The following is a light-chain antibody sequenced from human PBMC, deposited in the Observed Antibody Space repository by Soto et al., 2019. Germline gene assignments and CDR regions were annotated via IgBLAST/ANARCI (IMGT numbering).Light chain of an antibody. CDR2: VNSDGSH. CDR1: SGHSTFA. V-gene: IGLV4-69*01. CDR3: QTWGSGRV. Sequence: QPVLTQSPSASASLGASVKLTCSLSSGHSTFAIAWHQQRPEKGPRYLMKVNSDGSHNKGDGIPDRFSGSSSGTERYLSISSLQSDDEADYYCQTWGSGRVFGGGTKLTVL. J-gene: IGLJ3*02.